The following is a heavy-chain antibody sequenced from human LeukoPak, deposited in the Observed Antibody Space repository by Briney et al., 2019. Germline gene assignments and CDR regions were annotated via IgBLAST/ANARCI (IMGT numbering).Heavy chain of an antibody. Sequence: PSETLSLTCTVSGGSISSYYWSWIRQPAGKGLEWIGHIYNSGSTNYNPSLKGRVTMSVATSKNQFSLHLSSVTAADTAVYYCARSTFLVTAPGLYYFDYWGQGTLVAVSS. J-gene: IGHJ4*02. CDR2: IYNSGST. D-gene: IGHD6-13*01. V-gene: IGHV4-4*07. CDR3: ARSTFLVTAPGLYYFDY. CDR1: GGSISSYY.